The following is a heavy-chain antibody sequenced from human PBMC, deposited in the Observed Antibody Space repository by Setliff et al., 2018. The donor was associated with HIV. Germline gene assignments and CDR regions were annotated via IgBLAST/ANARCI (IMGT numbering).Heavy chain of an antibody. CDR1: GASISGYY. CDR3: ARQPYDSRSFGWFDP. V-gene: IGHV4-59*08. CDR2: IHGDGTT. D-gene: IGHD3-10*01. J-gene: IGHJ5*02. Sequence: SETLSLTCTVSGASISGYYWSWIRQTPGKGLEWIGSIHGDGTTNHNPSLKSRVTISLDTPRNHFSLNLHSVTAADTAVYYCARQPYDSRSFGWFDPWGQGTLVTVSS.